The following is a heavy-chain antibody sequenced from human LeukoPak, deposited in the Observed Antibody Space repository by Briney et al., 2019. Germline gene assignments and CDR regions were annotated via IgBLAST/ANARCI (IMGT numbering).Heavy chain of an antibody. CDR2: ISGSGGST. Sequence: PGGSLRLSCAVSGFTFSSYAMSWVRQAPGKGLEWVSAISGSGGSTYYADSVKGRFTISRDNSKNTLYLQMNSLRAEDTAVYYCAKDRSSIAVAGTYDYWGQGTLATVSS. D-gene: IGHD6-19*01. CDR3: AKDRSSIAVAGTYDY. J-gene: IGHJ4*02. CDR1: GFTFSSYA. V-gene: IGHV3-23*01.